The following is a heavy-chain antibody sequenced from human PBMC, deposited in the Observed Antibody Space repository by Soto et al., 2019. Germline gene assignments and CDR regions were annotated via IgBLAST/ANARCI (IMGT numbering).Heavy chain of an antibody. CDR2: MYYSGST. CDR3: ARGYRQSGYSSSWVSDY. V-gene: IGHV4-31*01. J-gene: IGHJ4*02. Sequence: QVQLRESGPGLVKPSQTLSLTCTVSGGSINSGGYYWNWIRQPPGKGLEWIGYMYYSGSTYYNPLHTRQVIISAETSENHFSLKLSSVTAADTGVYFCARGYRQSGYSSSWVSDYWGQGTLFNVSS. CDR1: GGSINSGGYY. D-gene: IGHD6-13*01.